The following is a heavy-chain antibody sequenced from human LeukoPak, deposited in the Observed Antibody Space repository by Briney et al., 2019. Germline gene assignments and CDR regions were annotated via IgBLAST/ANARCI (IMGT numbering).Heavy chain of an antibody. V-gene: IGHV1-8*02. CDR2: MNANSGNT. D-gene: IGHD3-10*01. J-gene: IGHJ4*02. CDR3: ARLLLWFGELYYFDY. Sequence: ASVKVSCKASGYTFTSYGISWVRQAPGQGLEWMGWMNANSGNTGYAQKSQGRVTMTRKTSISTAYMELSSLRSEDTAVYYCARLLLWFGELYYFDYWGQGTLVTVSS. CDR1: GYTFTSYG.